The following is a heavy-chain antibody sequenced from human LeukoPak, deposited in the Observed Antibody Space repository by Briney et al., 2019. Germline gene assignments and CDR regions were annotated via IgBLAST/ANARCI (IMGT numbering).Heavy chain of an antibody. CDR3: TRDLPATISLGDDY. V-gene: IGHV3-21*01. CDR2: ISFDSGDET. D-gene: IGHD5-12*01. Sequence: GGSLRLSCAASGFSFSDYYMHWVRQAPGKGLEWVSSISFDSGDETLYADSVKGRFTISRDNTKNSMFLQMDSLTVEDTALYFCTRDLPATISLGDDYWGPGTPVTVSS. CDR1: GFSFSDYY. J-gene: IGHJ4*02.